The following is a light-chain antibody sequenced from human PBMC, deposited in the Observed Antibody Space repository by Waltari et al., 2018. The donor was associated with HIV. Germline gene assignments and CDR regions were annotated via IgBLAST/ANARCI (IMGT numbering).Light chain of an antibody. CDR3: GSYTTGSKLI. CDR1: SSDIGGYNS. Sequence: QSALTPPASVSGSPGQSNTLSCTGTSSDIGGYNSVSWYQQHPGKAPKLMIYDVSNRPSKVSNRFSGSKAGNTASLTISGLQAGDVADDYDGSYTTGSKLIFGGGTKLTV. J-gene: IGLJ2*01. V-gene: IGLV2-14*03. CDR2: DVS.